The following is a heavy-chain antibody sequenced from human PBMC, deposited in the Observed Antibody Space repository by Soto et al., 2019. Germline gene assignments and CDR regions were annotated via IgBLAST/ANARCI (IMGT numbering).Heavy chain of an antibody. CDR3: AKDPLLWFGEPTFWAH. CDR2: ISGSGGST. V-gene: IGHV3-23*01. D-gene: IGHD3-10*01. CDR1: GFTFSSYA. J-gene: IGHJ3*01. Sequence: GGSLRLSCAASGFTFSSYAMSWVRQAPGKGLEWVSAISGSGGSTYYADSVKGRFTISRDNSKNTLYLQMNSLRAEDTAVYYCAKDPLLWFGEPTFWAHWGQGTMVTVSS.